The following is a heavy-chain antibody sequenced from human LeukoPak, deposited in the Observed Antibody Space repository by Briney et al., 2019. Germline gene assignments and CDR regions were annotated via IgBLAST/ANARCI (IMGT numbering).Heavy chain of an antibody. D-gene: IGHD4-17*01. CDR1: GGSISSYY. Sequence: SETLSLTCTVSGGSISSYYWSWIRQPPGKGLEWIGFIYYSGSSYYNPSLKSRVTMSVDTSKNQFSLKLTSVTAADTAVYYCAGADRHDYGEDYWGQGTLVTVSS. CDR3: AGADRHDYGEDY. V-gene: IGHV4-59*01. J-gene: IGHJ4*02. CDR2: IYYSGSS.